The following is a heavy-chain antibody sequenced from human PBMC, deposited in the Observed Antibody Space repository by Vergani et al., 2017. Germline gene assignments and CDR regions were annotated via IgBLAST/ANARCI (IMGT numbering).Heavy chain of an antibody. CDR3: ARDGRYNWNVGGGYYYYYYYMDV. CDR2: ISWNSGSI. CDR1: GFTFDDYA. V-gene: IGHV3-9*01. Sequence: EVQLVESGGGLVQPGRSLRLSCAASGFTFDDYAMHWVRQAPGKGLEWVSGISWNSGSIGYADSVKGRFTISRDNAKNSLYLQMNSLRAEDTALYYCARDGRYNWNVGGGYYYYYYYMDVWGKGTTVTVSS. D-gene: IGHD1-1*01. J-gene: IGHJ6*03.